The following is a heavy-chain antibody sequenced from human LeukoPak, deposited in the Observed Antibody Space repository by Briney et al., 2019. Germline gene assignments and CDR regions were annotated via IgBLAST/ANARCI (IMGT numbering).Heavy chain of an antibody. V-gene: IGHV4-39*07. D-gene: IGHD4-23*01. CDR1: GGSISSSSYY. Sequence: SETLSLTCTVSGGSISSSSYYWGWIRQPPGKGLEWIGSIYYGGSTYYNPSLKSRVTISVDTSKNQFSLKLSSVTAADTAVYYCARANGGIYYYYYMDVWGKGTTVTVSS. CDR3: ARANGGIYYYYYMDV. CDR2: IYYGGST. J-gene: IGHJ6*03.